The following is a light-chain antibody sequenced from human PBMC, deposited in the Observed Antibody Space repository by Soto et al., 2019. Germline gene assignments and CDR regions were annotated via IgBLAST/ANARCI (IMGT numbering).Light chain of an antibody. V-gene: IGKV3-15*01. Sequence: EIVMTQSPATLSVSPGERATLSCRASQSVSTYLAWYQQKPGQAPRLLIFGASTRATGIPARFSGSGSGSEFTLTISSLQSEDFAVYSCQQYNNWPLVTFGGGIKLEIK. CDR2: GAS. CDR3: QQYNNWPLVT. CDR1: QSVSTY. J-gene: IGKJ4*01.